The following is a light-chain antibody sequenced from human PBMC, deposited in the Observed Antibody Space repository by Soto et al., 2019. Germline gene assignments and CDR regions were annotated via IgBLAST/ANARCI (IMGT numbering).Light chain of an antibody. CDR2: KAS. J-gene: IGKJ1*01. CDR1: QSISSW. CDR3: QQYNSYSWT. Sequence: DIQMTQSPSTLSASAGDRVTITCRASQSISSWLAWYQQKPGKAPKLLIHKASSLASGVPSRFSGSGSGTEFTLTISSLQPDDFATYYCQQYNSYSWTFGQGTKVEIK. V-gene: IGKV1-5*03.